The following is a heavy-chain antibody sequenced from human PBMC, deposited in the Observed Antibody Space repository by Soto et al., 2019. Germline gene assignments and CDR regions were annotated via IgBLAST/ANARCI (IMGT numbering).Heavy chain of an antibody. CDR2: IVVGNSKT. D-gene: IGHD3-10*01. CDR3: AADALQKAV. J-gene: IGHJ4*02. Sequence: SVKVSCKTSGFTFTTSAVQWVRQARGQRLEWIGWIVVGNSKTSYAQKFHDRVTITRDTSTSTSYLQMSGLTSADTAVYYCAADALQKAVWGQGTLVTVSS. CDR1: GFTFTTSA. V-gene: IGHV1-58*01.